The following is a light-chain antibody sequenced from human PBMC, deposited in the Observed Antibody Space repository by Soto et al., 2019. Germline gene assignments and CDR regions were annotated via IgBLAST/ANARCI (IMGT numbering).Light chain of an antibody. J-gene: IGKJ3*01. Sequence: EIVLTQSPGTLSLSPGERATLSCRASQSVSSSYLAWYQQKPGQAPRLIIYGASSRATGIPDRFSGSGSGTDFTLTISRLEPEDFAVYYCQQYGSSPLTFGPGPKVDIK. V-gene: IGKV3-20*01. CDR1: QSVSSSY. CDR3: QQYGSSPLT. CDR2: GAS.